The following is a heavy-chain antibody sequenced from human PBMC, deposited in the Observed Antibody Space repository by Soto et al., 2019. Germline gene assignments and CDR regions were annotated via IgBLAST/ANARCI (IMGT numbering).Heavy chain of an antibody. CDR1: VGSISSSSYY. J-gene: IGHJ5*02. CDR2: IYYSGST. V-gene: IGHV4-39*01. CDR3: ATSDVNYGWFDP. D-gene: IGHD4-17*01. Sequence: QLQLQESGPGLVKPSETLSLTCTVSVGSISSSSYYWGWIRRPPGKGLEWIGSIYYSGSTYYNPSLKSRVTISVDTSKNQFSLKLSSVTAADTAVYYCATSDVNYGWFDPWGQGTLVTVSS.